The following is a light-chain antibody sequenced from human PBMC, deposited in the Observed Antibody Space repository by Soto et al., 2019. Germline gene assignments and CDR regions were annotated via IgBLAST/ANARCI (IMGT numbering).Light chain of an antibody. CDR1: SGHSSYA. CDR3: TSYASGSSHVV. J-gene: IGLJ2*01. V-gene: IGLV4-69*01. Sequence: QLVLTQSPSASASLGASVKLTCTLSSGHSSYAIAWHQQQPEKGPRYLMKLDSDGSHTKGDAIPDRFSGSSSGAERYLTISGLQAEDEADYYCTSYASGSSHVVFGGGTKVTVL. CDR2: LDSDGSH.